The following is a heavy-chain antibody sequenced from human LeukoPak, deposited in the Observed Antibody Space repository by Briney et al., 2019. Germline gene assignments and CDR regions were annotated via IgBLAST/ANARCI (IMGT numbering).Heavy chain of an antibody. CDR1: GFTFSNAC. Sequence: GSLRLSCAASGFTFSNACMSWIRQPPGKGLEWIGYISYRGTTKYNSSLKSRVTMSVDMSKNQFSLKLTSVIAADTAVYYCARGFDGVAGWFDPWGQGTLVTVSS. D-gene: IGHD3-9*01. V-gene: IGHV4-59*01. CDR3: ARGFDGVAGWFDP. CDR2: ISYRGTT. J-gene: IGHJ5*02.